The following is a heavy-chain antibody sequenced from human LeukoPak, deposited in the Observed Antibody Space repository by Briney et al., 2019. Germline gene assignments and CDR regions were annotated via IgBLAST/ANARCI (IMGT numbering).Heavy chain of an antibody. CDR1: GFTFSSYS. D-gene: IGHD5-18*01. CDR2: ISSSSSYI. CDR3: ARYIWIQSNYYYYGMDV. Sequence: KPGGSLRLSCAASGFTFSSYSMNWVRQAPGKGLEWVSSISSSSSYIYYADSVKGRFTISRDNAKNSLYLQMNSLRAEDTAVYYCARYIWIQSNYYYYGMDVWGQGTTVTVSS. J-gene: IGHJ6*02. V-gene: IGHV3-21*01.